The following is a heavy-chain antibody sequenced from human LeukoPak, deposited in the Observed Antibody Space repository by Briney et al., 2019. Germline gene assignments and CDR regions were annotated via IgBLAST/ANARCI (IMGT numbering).Heavy chain of an antibody. J-gene: IGHJ4*02. V-gene: IGHV1-8*01. Sequence: ASVKVSRKSSVYTFTSYDINWVRQATGQGLEWMGWMNPNSGNTGYAQKFKGRVTITRNTSITTAYMELSSMRSEDTAVYYCAREPLLWFGELLSGPPQEKGDYWGQGTLVTVSS. CDR3: AREPLLWFGELLSGPPQEKGDY. CDR1: VYTFTSYD. CDR2: MNPNSGNT. D-gene: IGHD3-10*01.